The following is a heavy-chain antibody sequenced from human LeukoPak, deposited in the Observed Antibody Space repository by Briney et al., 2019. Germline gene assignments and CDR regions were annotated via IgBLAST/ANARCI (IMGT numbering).Heavy chain of an antibody. V-gene: IGHV1-18*01. CDR3: ARERTFGIVVVPAAALDI. CDR1: GYTFTSSG. CDR2: ISAYNGNT. D-gene: IGHD2-2*01. Sequence: ASVKVSFKASGYTFTSSGISWVRQAPGQGLEWMGWISAYNGNTNYAQKLQGRVTMTTDTSTSTAYMELRGLRSDDTAVYYCARERTFGIVVVPAAALDIWGQGTMVTVSS. J-gene: IGHJ3*02.